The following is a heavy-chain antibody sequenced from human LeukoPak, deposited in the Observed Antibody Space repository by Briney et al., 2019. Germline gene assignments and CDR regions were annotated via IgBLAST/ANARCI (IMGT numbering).Heavy chain of an antibody. CDR3: ARDRGSTAMVYVNYFDY. Sequence: SVKVSCKASGGTFSSYAISWVRQAPGQGLEWMGGIIPIFGTANYAQKFQGRVTITADESTSTAYMELSSLRSEDTAVHYCARDRGSTAMVYVNYFDYWGQGTLVTVSS. J-gene: IGHJ4*02. CDR2: IIPIFGTA. D-gene: IGHD5-18*01. CDR1: GGTFSSYA. V-gene: IGHV1-69*13.